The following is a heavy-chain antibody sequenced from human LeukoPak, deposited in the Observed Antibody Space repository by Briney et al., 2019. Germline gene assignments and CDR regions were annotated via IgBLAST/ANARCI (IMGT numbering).Heavy chain of an antibody. CDR1: GDSVSSSNYY. CDR2: LYYDGRT. Sequence: SETLSLTCTVFGDSVSSSNYYWAWFRQPPGKGLDWIGSLYYDGRTYYSPSLESRVTVSVDTSKNQFALKLTSVTAADTAVYYCARRGGGSITYFDYWSQGTLVTVSS. D-gene: IGHD3-10*01. J-gene: IGHJ4*02. CDR3: ARRGGGSITYFDY. V-gene: IGHV4-39*01.